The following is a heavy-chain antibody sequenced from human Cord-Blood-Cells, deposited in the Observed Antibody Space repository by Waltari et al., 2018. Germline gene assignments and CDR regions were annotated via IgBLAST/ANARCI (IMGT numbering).Heavy chain of an antibody. Sequence: QVQLVQSGAEVKKPGASVTVSCKASGYTFHSSYMPWVRQAPGKGLGWMGIINPSGGSTSYAQKFQGRVTMTRDTSTSTVYMELSSLRSEDTAVYYCARQTGDLGVWGQGTLVTVSS. CDR3: ARQTGDLGV. CDR2: INPSGGST. CDR1: GYTFHSSY. J-gene: IGHJ4*02. D-gene: IGHD7-27*01. V-gene: IGHV1-46*02.